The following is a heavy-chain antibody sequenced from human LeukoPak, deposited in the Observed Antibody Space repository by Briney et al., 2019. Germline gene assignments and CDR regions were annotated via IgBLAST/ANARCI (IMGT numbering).Heavy chain of an antibody. CDR2: INSDGSST. J-gene: IGHJ4*02. CDR1: GFTVSTYW. D-gene: IGHD4-23*01. V-gene: IGHV3-74*03. Sequence: PGGSLRLSCAASGFTVSTYWMHWVRQAPGKGLVWVSRINSDGSSTTYADSVKGRFTISRDNANNTLYLQMNSLRAEDTAVYYCTRETVVHQRALDYWGQGTLVTVSS. CDR3: TRETVVHQRALDY.